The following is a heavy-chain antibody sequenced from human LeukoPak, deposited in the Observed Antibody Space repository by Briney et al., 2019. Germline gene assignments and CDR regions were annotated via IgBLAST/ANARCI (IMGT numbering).Heavy chain of an antibody. J-gene: IGHJ4*02. CDR2: IWYDGSDK. D-gene: IGHD3-22*01. CDR3: ARELPPVVNFYFDS. V-gene: IGHV3-33*01. CDR1: GFTFSSYG. Sequence: GGSLRLSCEASGFTFSSYGTHWVRQAPGKGLEWVAVIWYDGSDKYYADSVKGRFSISRDNSKNTLYLQMNSLRAEDTAVYYCARELPPVVNFYFDSWGQGTLVTVSS.